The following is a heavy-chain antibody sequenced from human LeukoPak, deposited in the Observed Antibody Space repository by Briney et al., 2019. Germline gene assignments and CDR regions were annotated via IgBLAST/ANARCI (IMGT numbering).Heavy chain of an antibody. CDR1: GGTFSSYA. V-gene: IGHV1-69*04. Sequence: SVKVSCKASGGTFSSYAISWVRQAPGQGLEWMGRIIPILGIANYAQKFQGRVTITADKSTSTAYMELSSLRSEDTAVYYCAREIVVATTDRSRGGMDVWGQGTTVTVSS. D-gene: IGHD5-12*01. CDR3: AREIVVATTDRSRGGMDV. CDR2: IIPILGIA. J-gene: IGHJ6*02.